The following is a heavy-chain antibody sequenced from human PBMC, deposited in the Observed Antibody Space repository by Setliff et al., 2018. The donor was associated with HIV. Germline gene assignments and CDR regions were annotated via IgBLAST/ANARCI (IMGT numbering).Heavy chain of an antibody. D-gene: IGHD3-22*01. CDR1: GFILSNYA. CDR2: INSRGTYI. V-gene: IGHV3-21*06. CDR3: APMAAAYYDESGGP. Sequence: GESLKISCAASGFILSNYAVSWVRQAPGKGLEWVSGINSRGTYIYYADSVKGRFIISRDNDKNLVYLQMNTLGADDTAVYYCAPMAAAYYDESGGPWGQGTMVTVSS. J-gene: IGHJ3*01.